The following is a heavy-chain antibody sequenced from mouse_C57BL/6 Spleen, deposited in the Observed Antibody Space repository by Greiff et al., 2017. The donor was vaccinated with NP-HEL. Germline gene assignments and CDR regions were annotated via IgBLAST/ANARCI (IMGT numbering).Heavy chain of an antibody. CDR2: INPNNGGT. D-gene: IGHD2-2*01. CDR3: ARWGYHYAMDY. V-gene: IGHV1-26*01. CDR1: GYTFTDYY. Sequence: VQLQQSGPELVKPGASVKISCKASGYTFTDYYMNWVKQSHGKSLEWIGDINPNNGGTSYNQKFKGKATLTVDKSSSTAYMELRSLTSEDSAVYYCARWGYHYAMDYWGQGTSVTVSS. J-gene: IGHJ4*01.